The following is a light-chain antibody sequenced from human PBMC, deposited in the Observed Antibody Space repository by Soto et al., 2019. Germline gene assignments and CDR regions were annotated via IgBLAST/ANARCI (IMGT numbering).Light chain of an antibody. CDR3: SSSTSSSTRV. V-gene: IGLV2-14*01. J-gene: IGLJ3*02. CDR1: SSDVGGYNY. Sequence: QSALTQPASVSGSPGQSITISCTGTSSDVGGYNYVSWYQQHPGKAPKLMIYEVSNRPSGVSNRFSGSKSGNTASLTISGLQAEDEADYCCSSSTSSSTRVFGGGTPLTVL. CDR2: EVS.